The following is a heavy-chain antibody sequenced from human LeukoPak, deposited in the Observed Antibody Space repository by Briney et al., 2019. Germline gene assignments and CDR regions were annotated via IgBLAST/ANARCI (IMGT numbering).Heavy chain of an antibody. J-gene: IGHJ4*02. V-gene: IGHV1-2*06. Sequence: ASVKVSCKASGYTFTSYDINWVRQATGQGLEWMGRINPNSGDTDYAQEFQGRVTMTRDTSITTAQMELTRLRSDDTAVYYCARDLASTPYWELDYWGQGTLLTVSS. D-gene: IGHD1-26*01. CDR3: ARDLASTPYWELDY. CDR1: GYTFTSYD. CDR2: INPNSGDT.